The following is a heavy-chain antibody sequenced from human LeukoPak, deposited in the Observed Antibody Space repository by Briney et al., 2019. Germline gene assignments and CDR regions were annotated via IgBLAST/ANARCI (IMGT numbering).Heavy chain of an antibody. CDR3: ARSPYYGSGTPYYYYYYMDV. V-gene: IGHV1-46*01. CDR1: GYTFTSHY. D-gene: IGHD3-10*01. Sequence: ASVKVSCKASGYTFTSHYMHWVRQAPGQGLEWMGLINPSGSSTLYAQKFQGRVTMTRDMSTTTDYMELSSLRSEDTAVYYCARSPYYGSGTPYYYYYYMDVWGKGTTVTVSS. J-gene: IGHJ6*03. CDR2: INPSGSST.